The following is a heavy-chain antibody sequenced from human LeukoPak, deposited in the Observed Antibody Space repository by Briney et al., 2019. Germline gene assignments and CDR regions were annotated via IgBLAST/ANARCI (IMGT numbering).Heavy chain of an antibody. V-gene: IGHV4-39*01. Sequence: PSETLSLTCTVSGGSISSSSYYWGWIRQPPGKGLEWIGSIYYSGSTYYNPSLKSRVTISVDTSKNQSSLKLSSVTAADTAVYYCARISGGDDFWSGYYPAAGGMDVWGQGTTVTVSS. CDR2: IYYSGST. CDR1: GGSISSSSYY. J-gene: IGHJ6*02. D-gene: IGHD3-3*01. CDR3: ARISGGDDFWSGYYPAAGGMDV.